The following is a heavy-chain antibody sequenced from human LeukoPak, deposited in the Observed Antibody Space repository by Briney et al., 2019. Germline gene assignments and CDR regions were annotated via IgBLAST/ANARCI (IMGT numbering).Heavy chain of an antibody. CDR2: IYYSGST. Sequence: PSETLSLTCTVSGGSVSSGSYYWSWIRQPPGKGLEWIGYIYYSGSTNYNPSLKSRVTISVDTSKNQFSLKLSSVTAADTAVYYCASYAADTFDYWGQGTLVTVSS. V-gene: IGHV4-61*01. D-gene: IGHD6-13*01. CDR1: GGSVSSGSYY. CDR3: ASYAADTFDY. J-gene: IGHJ4*02.